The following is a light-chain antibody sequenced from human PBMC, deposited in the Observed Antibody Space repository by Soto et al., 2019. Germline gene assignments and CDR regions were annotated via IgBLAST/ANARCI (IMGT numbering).Light chain of an antibody. CDR3: SSYTTSSTYD. J-gene: IGLJ1*01. CDR2: DVS. Sequence: QSALNKPASVSGAPGQSLPISYTGTSSDVGGYNYVSWYQQHPGKAPKLILCDVSNRPSGVSDRFSGSKSGNTASLTISGLQTEDEADYYCSSYTTSSTYDFGTGTKVTVL. V-gene: IGLV2-14*01. CDR1: SSDVGGYNY.